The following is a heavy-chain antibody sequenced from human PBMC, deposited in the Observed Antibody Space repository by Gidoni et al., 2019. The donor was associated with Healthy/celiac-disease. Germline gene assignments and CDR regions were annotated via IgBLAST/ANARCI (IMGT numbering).Heavy chain of an antibody. D-gene: IGHD2-15*01. V-gene: IGHV1-69*01. CDR3: ARVVVVVAAASINYYYGMDV. CDR2: IIPIFGTA. J-gene: IGHJ6*02. CDR1: GGTFSSYA. Sequence: QVQLVQSGAEVKKPGSSVKVSCKASGGTFSSYAISWVRQAPGQGLEWMGGIIPIFGTANYAQKFQGRVTITADESTSTAYMELSSLRSEDTAVYYCARVVVVVAAASINYYYGMDVWGQGTTVTVSS.